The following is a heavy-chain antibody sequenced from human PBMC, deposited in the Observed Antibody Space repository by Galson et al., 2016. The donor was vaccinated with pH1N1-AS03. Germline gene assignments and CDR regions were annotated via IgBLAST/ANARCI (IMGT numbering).Heavy chain of an antibody. CDR3: ARDALLSLPGGIDY. CDR1: GFHLNDYA. CDR2: VSNDGNNK. J-gene: IGHJ4*02. Sequence: SLRLSCAVSGFHLNDYAMHWVRQAPGKGLEWMAAVSNDGNNKWYADSVKGRFTISRDNSKNTLYLQVNSVRAEDTAVYYCARDALLSLPGGIDYWGTGTLVAVSS. V-gene: IGHV3-30*04. D-gene: IGHD2/OR15-2a*01.